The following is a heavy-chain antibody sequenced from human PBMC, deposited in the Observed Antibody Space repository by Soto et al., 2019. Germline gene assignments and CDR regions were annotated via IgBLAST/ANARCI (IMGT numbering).Heavy chain of an antibody. CDR2: IYYSGST. CDR3: ARDQGVVVLSATPKSYNWFYS. CDR1: GGSISSGGYY. Sequence: SETLSLTCTVSGGSISSGGYYWSWIRQHPGKGLEWIGYIYYSGSTYYNPSLKSRVTISVDTSKNQFSLKLSSVTAADTAVYYCARDQGVVVLSATPKSYNWFYSWGQGTLVTVSS. V-gene: IGHV4-31*03. D-gene: IGHD2-2*01. J-gene: IGHJ5*01.